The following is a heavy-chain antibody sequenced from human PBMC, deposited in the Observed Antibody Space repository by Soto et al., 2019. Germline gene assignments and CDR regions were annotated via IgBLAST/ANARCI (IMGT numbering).Heavy chain of an antibody. CDR2: IIPLLGLT. CDR1: GDTFTTHT. J-gene: IGHJ6*03. Sequence: QVQLLQPGAEVKKPGSSVMVSCHASGDTFTTHTITWVRQAPGQGLEWVGRIIPLLGLTDYARKFQGRVLITADQSTRTTYMVLSRLGFEDKALYDSAIDQYCNISTCFAYPDIWGTGTSVTVSS. V-gene: IGHV1-69*08. CDR3: AIDQYCNISTCFAYPDI. D-gene: IGHD2-2*01.